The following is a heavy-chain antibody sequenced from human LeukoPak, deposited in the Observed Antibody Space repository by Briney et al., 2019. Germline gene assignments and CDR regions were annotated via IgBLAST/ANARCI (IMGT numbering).Heavy chain of an antibody. CDR2: INHSGST. D-gene: IGHD3-3*01. CDR1: GGSFSGYY. CDR3: ARRDRSYYDFW. Sequence: SETLSLTCAVYGGSFSGYYWSWIRQPPGKGLEWIGEINHSGSTNYNPSLKSRVTISVDTSKNQFSLKLSSVTAADTAVYYCARRDRSYYDFWGGQGTLVTVSS. J-gene: IGHJ4*02. V-gene: IGHV4-34*01.